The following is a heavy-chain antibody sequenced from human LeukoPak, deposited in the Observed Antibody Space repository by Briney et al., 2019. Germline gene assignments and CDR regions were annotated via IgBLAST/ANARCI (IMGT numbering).Heavy chain of an antibody. D-gene: IGHD6-13*01. J-gene: IGHJ4*02. CDR1: AYSFTSYW. Sequence: AESLRIPSKASAYSFTSYWISCVRQMPGKGLEGMGSIDPSDSYTNYSPSFQGHVTISADKSISTAYLQWSSLKASDSAMYYCATSVFGSSYSFDYWGQGTLVTVSS. CDR3: ATSVFGSSYSFDY. V-gene: IGHV5-10-1*01. CDR2: IDPSDSYT.